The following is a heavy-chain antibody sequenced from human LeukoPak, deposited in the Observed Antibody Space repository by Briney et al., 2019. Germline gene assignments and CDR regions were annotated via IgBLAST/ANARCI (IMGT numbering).Heavy chain of an antibody. CDR2: VNPNSGNT. CDR1: GYTFTSYD. Sequence: ASVKVSCKSSGYTFTSYDINWVRQATGQGLGWMGWVNPNSGNTGYAQKFQGRVTMTRNTSISTAYMELSSLRSEDTAVYYCARGERYGGSYGDYWGQGTLVTVSS. D-gene: IGHD1-26*01. CDR3: ARGERYGGSYGDY. V-gene: IGHV1-8*01. J-gene: IGHJ4*02.